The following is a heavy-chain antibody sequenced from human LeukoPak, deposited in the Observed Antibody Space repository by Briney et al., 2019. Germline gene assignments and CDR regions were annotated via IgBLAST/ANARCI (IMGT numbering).Heavy chain of an antibody. CDR1: GFTFSSYW. V-gene: IGHV3-7*02. J-gene: IGHJ4*02. D-gene: IGHD6-19*01. Sequence: PGGSLRLSCEASGFTFSSYWMSWVRQAPGKGLEWVANIKQDGSEKYHLDSEKGRFTISRDHAKNSLYLQMNRLRAEATAVFYCARHQGSGWQSSAYYFDYWGQGTLVTVSS. CDR3: ARHQGSGWQSSAYYFDY. CDR2: IKQDGSEK.